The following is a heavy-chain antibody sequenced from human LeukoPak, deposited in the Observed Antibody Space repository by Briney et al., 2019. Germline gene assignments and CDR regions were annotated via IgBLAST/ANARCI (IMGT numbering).Heavy chain of an antibody. D-gene: IGHD6-13*01. V-gene: IGHV3-9*01. CDR1: XFTFDDYA. Sequence: SLRLPCAAXXFTFDDYAMHWVRQAPGKGLEWVSGISWNSGSIVYADSVKGGFTISRDNAENSLYLQMNSLRAEDTALYYCAKDTQDSSSWYYFDYWGQGTLVTVSS. J-gene: IGHJ4*02. CDR3: AKDTQDSSSWYYFDY. CDR2: ISWNSGSI.